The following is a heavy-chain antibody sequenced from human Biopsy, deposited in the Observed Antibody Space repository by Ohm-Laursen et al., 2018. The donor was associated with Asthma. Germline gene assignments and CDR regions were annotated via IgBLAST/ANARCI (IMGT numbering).Heavy chain of an antibody. CDR1: GGSINNFY. V-gene: IGHV4-59*12. D-gene: IGHD6-19*01. CDR3: AKIYDRLVLYGMDV. CDR2: VYHSGPT. J-gene: IGHJ6*02. Sequence: GTLSLTCPVSGGSINNFYWSWIRQPPGKGLESIGHVYHSGPTNYNPSLKSRVTISVDKSKNQFSLKLTSVTAADTAVYYCAKIYDRLVLYGMDVWGQGTTVTVSS.